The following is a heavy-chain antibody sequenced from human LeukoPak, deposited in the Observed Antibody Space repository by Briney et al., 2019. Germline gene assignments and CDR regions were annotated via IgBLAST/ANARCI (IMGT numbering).Heavy chain of an antibody. V-gene: IGHV1-8*01. CDR1: GYTFTSYD. J-gene: IGHJ4*02. CDR2: MNPSSGNT. D-gene: IGHD3-10*01. Sequence: ASVKVSFKASGYTFTSYDINWVRQATGQGLEWMGWMNPSSGNTGYAQKFQGRVTMTRNTSISTAYMELSSLRSEDTAVYYCARDPLYMVRGESDYWGQGTLVTVSS. CDR3: ARDPLYMVRGESDY.